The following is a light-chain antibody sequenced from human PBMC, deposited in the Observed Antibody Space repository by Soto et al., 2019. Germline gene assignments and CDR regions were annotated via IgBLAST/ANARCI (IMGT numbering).Light chain of an antibody. CDR3: CSYAGTYTWV. Sequence: QSALTQPRSVSASPGQSVTLSCTGTRSDVGGYKYVAWYQQHPGTVPKLMIYDVSKRPSGVPDRFSGSKSGNTASLTISGLQAEDEADYYCCSYAGTYTWVFGGGTKLTVL. CDR2: DVS. V-gene: IGLV2-11*01. J-gene: IGLJ3*02. CDR1: RSDVGGYKY.